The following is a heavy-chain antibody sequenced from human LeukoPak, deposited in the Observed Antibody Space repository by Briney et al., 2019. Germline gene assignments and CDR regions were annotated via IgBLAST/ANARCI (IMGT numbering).Heavy chain of an antibody. CDR3: ARLRGGVQLWGD. V-gene: IGHV4-39*01. J-gene: IGHJ4*02. CDR2: LSHAGTN. D-gene: IGHD5-18*01. CDR1: GGSINSNSYF. Sequence: SSETLSLTCTVSGGSINSNSYFWGWIRQPPGKGLQWIVTLSHAGTNYYNPYLKSRVTMPVDRSKNHFSLKLTTATATDTAVYDCARLRGGVQLWGDWGQGTLVTVSS.